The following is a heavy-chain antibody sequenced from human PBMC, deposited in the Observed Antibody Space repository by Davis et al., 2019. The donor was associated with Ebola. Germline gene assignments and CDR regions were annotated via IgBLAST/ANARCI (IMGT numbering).Heavy chain of an antibody. CDR2: INAGNGNT. CDR3: AVGKGYCSAGSCYSLFDY. J-gene: IGHJ4*02. V-gene: IGHV1-3*01. D-gene: IGHD2-15*01. Sequence: AASVKVSCKASGYTFTSYAMHWVRQAPGQRLEWMGWINAGNGNTKYSQKFQGRVTITRDTSASTAYMELSSLGSEDTAVYYCAVGKGYCSAGSCYSLFDYWGQGTLVTVSS. CDR1: GYTFTSYA.